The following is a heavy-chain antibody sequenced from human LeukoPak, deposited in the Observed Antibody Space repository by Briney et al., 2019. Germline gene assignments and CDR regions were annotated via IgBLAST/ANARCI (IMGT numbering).Heavy chain of an antibody. Sequence: GGSLRLSCVASGFTFSTFAMIWVRQPPGKGLEWVSSIFPSGGEIHYADSVRGRFTISRDNSKSILSLQMNSLRAEDTAVYYCARDKGAARLGHLDYWGQGTLVTVSS. J-gene: IGHJ4*02. CDR3: ARDKGAARLGHLDY. CDR1: GFTFSTFA. V-gene: IGHV3-23*01. CDR2: IFPSGGEI. D-gene: IGHD3-10*01.